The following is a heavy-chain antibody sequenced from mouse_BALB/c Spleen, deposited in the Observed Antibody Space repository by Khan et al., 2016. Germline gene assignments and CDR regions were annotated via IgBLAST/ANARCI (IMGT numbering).Heavy chain of an antibody. CDR1: GISITTGNYR. CDR2: IYYSGTI. D-gene: IGHD2-10*01. Sequence: EVKRLESGPGLVKPSQTVSLTCTVTGISITTGNYRWSWIRQFPGNKLEWIGYIYYSGTITYNPSLTSRTTITRDTSKNPFFLEMNTLTSEDTAAYYCARRRDSYYGNWFDYWGQGTTLTVSS. CDR3: ARRRDSYYGNWFDY. J-gene: IGHJ2*01. V-gene: IGHV3-5*02.